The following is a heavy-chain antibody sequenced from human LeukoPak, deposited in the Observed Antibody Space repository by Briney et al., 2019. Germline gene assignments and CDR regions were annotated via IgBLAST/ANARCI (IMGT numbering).Heavy chain of an antibody. CDR1: KDTFTIYD. J-gene: IGHJ4*02. V-gene: IGHV1-8*01. D-gene: IGHD1-26*01. Sequence: ALVKVSCKASKDTFTIYDVNWVRQATGLGLEWMGWMNPNSGNTGYAQKFQGRVTMTMNSSISTAYMELTSLTSEDTAVYYCARSTMGARRTYDYWGQGTLVTVSS. CDR3: ARSTMGARRTYDY. CDR2: MNPNSGNT.